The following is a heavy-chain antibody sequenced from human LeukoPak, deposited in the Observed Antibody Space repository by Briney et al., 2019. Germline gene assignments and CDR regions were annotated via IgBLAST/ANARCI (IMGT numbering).Heavy chain of an antibody. CDR3: AKGHRLCTSGNCNSQVDY. Sequence: GGSLRLSCAASGFTFTNFAMSWVRHAPGKGLEWISTVSASGAQTYFADSVKGRFTISRDNSKTTLYLQMYSLRVEDTATYYCAKGHRLCTSGNCNSQVDYWGHGTLVTVSP. D-gene: IGHD2-15*01. CDR1: GFTFTNFA. V-gene: IGHV3-23*01. CDR2: VSASGAQT. J-gene: IGHJ4*01.